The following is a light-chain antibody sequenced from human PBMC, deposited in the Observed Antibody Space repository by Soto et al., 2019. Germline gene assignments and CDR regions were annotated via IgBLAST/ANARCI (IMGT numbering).Light chain of an antibody. V-gene: IGKV3-20*01. CDR2: GAS. J-gene: IGKJ1*01. Sequence: EIVLTQSPGTLSLSPGERATLSGRASQSVSNSYLAWYQQKRGQAPRLLISGASRRATGIPDRFSGSGSGTDFTLSITRLEPEDFAVYYCQQYATSPQTFGQGTKVEIK. CDR1: QSVSNSY. CDR3: QQYATSPQT.